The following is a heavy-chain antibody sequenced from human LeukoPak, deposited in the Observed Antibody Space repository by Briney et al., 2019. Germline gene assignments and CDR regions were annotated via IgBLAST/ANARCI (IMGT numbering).Heavy chain of an antibody. J-gene: IGHJ6*03. D-gene: IGHD6-13*01. V-gene: IGHV3-7*01. Sequence: GGSLRLSCAASGFTFSTYWMTWVRQSPGKGLEWVANIKQDGSEKYYVDSVKGRFTISRDNAKNSLYLQLNSLRAEDTAVYYCARDFSYSSSSDYYYYMDVWGKGTTVTVSS. CDR3: ARDFSYSSSSDYYYYMDV. CDR2: IKQDGSEK. CDR1: GFTFSTYW.